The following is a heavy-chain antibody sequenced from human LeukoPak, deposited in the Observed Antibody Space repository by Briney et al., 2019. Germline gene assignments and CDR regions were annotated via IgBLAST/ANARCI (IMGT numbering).Heavy chain of an antibody. CDR1: GYTFTGYY. Sequence: GASVKVSCEASGYTFTGYYMNWVRQAPGQGLEWMGWINPNNGGTNYAQKFQGRVTMTRETSISTAYMELGRLRSDDTAVYYCARVANYYDSSGYYLYYFDYWGQGTLVTVSS. J-gene: IGHJ4*02. CDR3: ARVANYYDSSGYYLYYFDY. D-gene: IGHD3-22*01. CDR2: INPNNGGT. V-gene: IGHV1-2*02.